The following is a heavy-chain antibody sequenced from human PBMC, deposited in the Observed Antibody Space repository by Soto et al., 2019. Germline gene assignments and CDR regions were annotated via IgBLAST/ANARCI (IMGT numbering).Heavy chain of an antibody. Sequence: QVQLQESGPGLVKPSETLSLTCTVSGGSISSYYWSWIRQPPGKGLEWIGYIYYSGSTNYNTSLKSRVTMSVDTTKNQFSLKLSSVTAADTSVYYCARARGGYFDYWGQGTLVTVSS. CDR2: IYYSGST. V-gene: IGHV4-59*01. J-gene: IGHJ4*02. CDR1: GGSISSYY. D-gene: IGHD2-15*01. CDR3: ARARGGYFDY.